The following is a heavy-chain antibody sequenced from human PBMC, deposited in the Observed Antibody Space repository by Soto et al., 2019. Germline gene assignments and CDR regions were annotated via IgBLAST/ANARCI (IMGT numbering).Heavy chain of an antibody. CDR2: INHSGST. D-gene: IGHD2-8*01. V-gene: IGHV4-34*01. CDR3: ARGGGVRMVRGNYYYYYYMDV. J-gene: IGHJ6*03. CDR1: GGSFSGYY. Sequence: SETLSLTCAVYGGSFSGYYWSWIRQPPGKGLEWIGEINHSGSTNYNPSLKSRVTISVDTSKNQFSLKLSSVTAADTAVYYCARGGGVRMVRGNYYYYYYMDVWGKGTTVTVSS.